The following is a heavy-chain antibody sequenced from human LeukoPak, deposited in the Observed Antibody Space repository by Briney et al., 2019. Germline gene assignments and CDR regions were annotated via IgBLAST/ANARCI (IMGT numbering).Heavy chain of an antibody. CDR3: AKDQNTVATTPFDY. J-gene: IGHJ4*02. CDR2: INSAGST. Sequence: GGSLRLSCAASGFTFSSYAMSWVRQAPGKGLEWVSAINSAGSTYYGDSVRGRFTISRDNSKNVLYLQMNSLRAEDTALYYCAKDQNTVATTPFDYWGQGTLVTVSS. D-gene: IGHD5-12*01. V-gene: IGHV3-23*01. CDR1: GFTFSSYA.